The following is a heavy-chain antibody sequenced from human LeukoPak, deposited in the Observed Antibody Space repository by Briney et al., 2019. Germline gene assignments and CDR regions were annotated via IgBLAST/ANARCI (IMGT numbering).Heavy chain of an antibody. Sequence: ASVKVSCKASGYVFTSYDINWVRQATGQGLEWMGWMIPDSGNTGYAQKLQGRVTMTRNTSINTAYLELSSLRSDDTAVYYCAVRAGSYWFDPWGQGTLVTVSP. D-gene: IGHD1-26*01. CDR1: GYVFTSYD. V-gene: IGHV1-8*01. J-gene: IGHJ5*02. CDR2: MIPDSGNT. CDR3: AVRAGSYWFDP.